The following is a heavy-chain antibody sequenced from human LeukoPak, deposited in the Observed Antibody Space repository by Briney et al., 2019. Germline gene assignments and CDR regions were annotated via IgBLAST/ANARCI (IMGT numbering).Heavy chain of an antibody. Sequence: PSETLSLTCAVYGGSFSGYYWSWIRQPPGKGLEWIGEINHSGSTNYNPSLKSRVTISVDTSKNQFSLKLSSVTAADTAVYYCARRKTSYYYGSGSYYPYPNWFDPWGQGTLVTVSS. CDR2: INHSGST. CDR1: GGSFSGYY. D-gene: IGHD3-10*01. CDR3: ARRKTSYYYGSGSYYPYPNWFDP. J-gene: IGHJ5*02. V-gene: IGHV4-34*01.